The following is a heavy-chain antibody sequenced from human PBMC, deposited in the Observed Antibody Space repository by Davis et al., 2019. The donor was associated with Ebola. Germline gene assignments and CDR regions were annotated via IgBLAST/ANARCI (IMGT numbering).Heavy chain of an antibody. D-gene: IGHD3-3*01. J-gene: IGHJ4*02. CDR1: DSTSSSYA. CDR2: ISGSGGST. V-gene: IGHV3-23*01. Sequence: ESLMISCAASDSTSSSYAMSWVRQAPGKGLEWVSAISGSGGSTYYADSVKGRFTISSDNSKNTLYLQMNSLRAEDTAVYYCAKAYDFWSGYADYWGQGTLVTVSS. CDR3: AKAYDFWSGYADY.